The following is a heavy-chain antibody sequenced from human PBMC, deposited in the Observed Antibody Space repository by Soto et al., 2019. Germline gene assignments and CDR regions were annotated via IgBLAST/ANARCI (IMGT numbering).Heavy chain of an antibody. J-gene: IGHJ6*02. CDR3: ARDLGERSYDSWSGLKYYYYGMDV. V-gene: IGHV3-30*03. Sequence: XGALRLSCAGSRFTFGSYAMHWVRQAPGRGLEWVAVISYDGSNKYYADSVRGRFTISRDDSKDTLYLQMNRLGADDTAVYYCARDLGERSYDSWSGLKYYYYGMDVWGQGTTVTV. CDR2: ISYDGSNK. CDR1: RFTFGSYA. D-gene: IGHD3-3*01.